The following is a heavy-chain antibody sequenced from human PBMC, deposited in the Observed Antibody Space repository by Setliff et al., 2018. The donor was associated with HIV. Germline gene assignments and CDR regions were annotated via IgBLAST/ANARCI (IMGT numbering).Heavy chain of an antibody. CDR2: IYHSGST. D-gene: IGHD3-10*01. CDR1: GGSFSDYY. V-gene: IGHV4-34*01. Sequence: PSETLSLTCAVYGGSFSDYYWSWIRQPPGKGLEWIGEIYHSGSTIYNPSLKSRVTISVDTSKNQFSLKLSSVTAADTAMYYCARGGAHYYGSGSYYNWFDPWGQGTLVTVSS. J-gene: IGHJ5*02. CDR3: ARGGAHYYGSGSYYNWFDP.